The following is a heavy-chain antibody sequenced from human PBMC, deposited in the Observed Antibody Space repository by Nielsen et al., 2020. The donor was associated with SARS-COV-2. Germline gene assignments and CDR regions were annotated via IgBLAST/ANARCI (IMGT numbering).Heavy chain of an antibody. CDR1: GFTFSSYW. D-gene: IGHD2-2*01. V-gene: IGHV3-7*03. CDR2: IKQDGSEK. Sequence: GESLKISCAASGFTFSSYWMSWVRQAPGKGLEWVANIKQDGSEKYYVDSVKGRFTISRDNAKNSLYLQMNSLRAEDTAVYYCARDRGGSDIYCSSTSCYLDYLPLYYFDYWGQGTLVTVSS. J-gene: IGHJ4*02. CDR3: ARDRGGSDIYCSSTSCYLDYLPLYYFDY.